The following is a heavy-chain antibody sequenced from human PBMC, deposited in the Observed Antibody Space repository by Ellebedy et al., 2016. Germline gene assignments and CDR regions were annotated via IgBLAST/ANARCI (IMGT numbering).Heavy chain of an antibody. CDR3: ARGRAEGRTTGLED. CDR2: RDYRGSA. D-gene: IGHD1-1*01. J-gene: IGHJ4*02. CDR1: GDSVTTGIYY. Sequence: SETLSLTCAVSGDSVTTGIYYWNWIRQAPGKGLEWIGYRDYRGSATYNPSLDSRAVIVVDPVRNEVLLRLISVTEADTAKYYCARGRAEGRTTGLEDWGRGTHVIVSS. V-gene: IGHV4-61*01.